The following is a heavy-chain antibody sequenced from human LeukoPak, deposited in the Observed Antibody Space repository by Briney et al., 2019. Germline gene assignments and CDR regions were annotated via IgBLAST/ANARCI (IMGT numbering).Heavy chain of an antibody. D-gene: IGHD3-22*01. CDR3: ARGPRGYYDSSGYFSY. V-gene: IGHV3-23*01. CDR1: GFTFSSYA. Sequence: GGSLRLSCAASGFTFSSYAMSWVRQAPGKGLEWVSAISGSGGSTYYADSVKGRFTISRDNAKNSLYLQMNSLRAEDTAVYYCARGPRGYYDSSGYFSYWGQGTLVTVSS. J-gene: IGHJ4*02. CDR2: ISGSGGST.